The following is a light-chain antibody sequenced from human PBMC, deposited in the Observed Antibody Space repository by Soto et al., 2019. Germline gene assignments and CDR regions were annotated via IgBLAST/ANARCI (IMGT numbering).Light chain of an antibody. V-gene: IGKV1-5*03. CDR2: KAS. Sequence: DIQMTQSPSTLSASVGDRVIITCRASQSISSWLAWYQHKPGKAPKLLIYKASSLESGVPSRFSGSGSGTEFTLTINSLQPDDFATYYCQQYNSYSLTFGGGTKVEIK. CDR3: QQYNSYSLT. J-gene: IGKJ4*01. CDR1: QSISSW.